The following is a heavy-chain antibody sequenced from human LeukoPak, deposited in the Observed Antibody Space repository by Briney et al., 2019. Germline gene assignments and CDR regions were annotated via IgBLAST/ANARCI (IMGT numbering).Heavy chain of an antibody. CDR1: GYTFTSYA. D-gene: IGHD5-12*01. V-gene: IGHV1-3*03. CDR3: ARGGYDPNYYYYYMDV. J-gene: IGHJ6*03. Sequence: GASVKVSCKASGYTFTSYAMHWVRQAPGQRLEWMGWINAGNGNTKYSQEFQGRVTITWNTSISTACMELSSLRSEDTAVYYCARGGYDPNYYYYYMDVWGKGTTVT. CDR2: INAGNGNT.